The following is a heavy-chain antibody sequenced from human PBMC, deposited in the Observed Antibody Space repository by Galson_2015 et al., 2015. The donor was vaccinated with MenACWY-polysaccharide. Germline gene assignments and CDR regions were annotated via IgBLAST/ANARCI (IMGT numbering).Heavy chain of an antibody. CDR2: ISYDGGT. J-gene: IGHJ5*02. CDR1: GDSITSGGYF. CDR3: ARGGRAVSNRNWFDP. V-gene: IGHV4-31*03. D-gene: IGHD3-16*01. Sequence: TLSLTCTVSGDSITSGGYFWSWIRQHPGKGLEWIASISYDGGTYYNPSLKSRVTISVDTPNNQFSLKLNSVTAGDTAVYYCARGGRAVSNRNWFDPWGQGTLVTVSS.